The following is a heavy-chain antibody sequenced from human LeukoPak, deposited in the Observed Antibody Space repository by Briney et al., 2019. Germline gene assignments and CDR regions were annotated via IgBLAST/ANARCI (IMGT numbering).Heavy chain of an antibody. CDR3: ARDQFYAFDI. Sequence: GGSLRLSCAASGFTFSIYSMNWVRQAPRKGLEWVSYISSSSSTIYYADSVKGRFTISRDNAKNSLYLQMNSLSDDDTAVFYCARDQFYAFDIWGQGTLVTVSS. J-gene: IGHJ3*02. CDR1: GFTFSIYS. CDR2: ISSSSSTI. V-gene: IGHV3-48*02. D-gene: IGHD3-3*01.